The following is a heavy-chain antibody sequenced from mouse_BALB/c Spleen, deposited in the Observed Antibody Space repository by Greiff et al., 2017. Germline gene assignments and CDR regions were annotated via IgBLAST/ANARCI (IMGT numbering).Heavy chain of an antibody. J-gene: IGHJ1*01. Sequence: VQLKESGGDLVKPGGSLKLSCAASGFTFSSYGMSWVRQTPDKRLEWVATISSGGSYTYYPDSVKGRFTISRDNAKNTLYLQMSSLKSEDTAMYYCARREITTGYFDVWGAGTTVTVSS. D-gene: IGHD1-1*01. CDR2: ISSGGSYT. CDR3: ARREITTGYFDV. V-gene: IGHV5-6*01. CDR1: GFTFSSYG.